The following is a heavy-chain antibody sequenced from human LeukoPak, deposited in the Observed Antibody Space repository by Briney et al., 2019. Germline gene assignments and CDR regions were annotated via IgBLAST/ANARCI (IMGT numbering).Heavy chain of an antibody. CDR2: INHSGST. CDR3: ARLRSSYNWFDP. D-gene: IGHD2-2*01. V-gene: IGHV4-34*01. CDR1: GGSFSGYY. Sequence: SETQSLTCAVYGGSFSGYYWSWIRQPPGKGLEWIGEINHSGSTNYNPSLKSRVTISVDTSKNQFSLKLSSVTAADTAVYYCARLRSSYNWFDPWGQGTLVTVSS. J-gene: IGHJ5*02.